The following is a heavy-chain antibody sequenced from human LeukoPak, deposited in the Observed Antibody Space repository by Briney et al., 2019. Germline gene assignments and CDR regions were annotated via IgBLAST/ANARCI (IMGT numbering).Heavy chain of an antibody. CDR1: GGSFSGYY. CDR2: INHSGST. Sequence: PSETLSLTCAVYGGSFSGYYWSWIRQPPGKGLEWIGEINHSGSTNYNPSLKSRVTISVDTSKNQSSLKLSSVTAADTAVYYCARAAVGSSGWPFDYWGQGTLVTVSS. V-gene: IGHV4-34*01. J-gene: IGHJ4*02. CDR3: ARAAVGSSGWPFDY. D-gene: IGHD6-19*01.